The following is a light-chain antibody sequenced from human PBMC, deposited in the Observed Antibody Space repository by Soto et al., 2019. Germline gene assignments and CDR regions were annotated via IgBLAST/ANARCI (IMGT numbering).Light chain of an antibody. J-gene: IGKJ1*01. Sequence: EFVLTQSPGTLSLSPGERATLSCRASQSVSRTYLAWYQQKPVQAPRLLIYATSSRATGIPDRFSGSGSGTDFTLIISSLEPEDFAFYYCQQGNTWPWTFGQGTKVDIK. CDR1: QSVSRTY. V-gene: IGKV3D-20*02. CDR3: QQGNTWPWT. CDR2: ATS.